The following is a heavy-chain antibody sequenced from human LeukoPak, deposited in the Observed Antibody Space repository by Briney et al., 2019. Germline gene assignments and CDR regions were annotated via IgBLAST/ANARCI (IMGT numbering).Heavy chain of an antibody. J-gene: IGHJ4*02. Sequence: PGGSLRLSCAASGLTFSDFFLSWLRQVPGKGLEWVAYISGSGTTIFYADSVKGRFTISRDNAKNSLYLQMNSLRAEDTAVYYCARGPLVLRFLAWLWRDWGQGTLVTVSS. CDR2: ISGSGTTI. CDR3: ARGPLVLRFLAWLWRD. CDR1: GLTFSDFF. V-gene: IGHV3-11*04. D-gene: IGHD3-3*01.